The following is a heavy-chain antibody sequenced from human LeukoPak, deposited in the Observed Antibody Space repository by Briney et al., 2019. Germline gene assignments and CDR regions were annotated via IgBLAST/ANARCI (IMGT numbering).Heavy chain of an antibody. CDR2: IIPIFGTA. CDR1: GGTFSSYA. V-gene: IGHV1-69*05. D-gene: IGHD6-13*01. Sequence: ASVKVSCKASGGTFSSYAISWVRQAPGQGLEWMGGIIPIFGTANYAQKFQGRVTITTDESTSTAYMELSSLRSEDTAVYYCARGSSWLGHSYYYYYYMDVWGKGTTVTVSS. CDR3: ARGSSWLGHSYYYYYYMDV. J-gene: IGHJ6*03.